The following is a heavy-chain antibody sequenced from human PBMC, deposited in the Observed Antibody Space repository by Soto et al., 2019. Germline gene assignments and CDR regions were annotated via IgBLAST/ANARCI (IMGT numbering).Heavy chain of an antibody. CDR2: TSSSGSTI. D-gene: IGHD3-3*01. Sequence: GGSLRLSCAASGFPFSDYYMSWIRQAPGKGLEWVSYTSSSGSTIYYADSVKGRFTISRDNAKNSLYLQMNSLRAEDTAVYYCARHNYDFWSGPLGPPVYMDVWGKGTTVTVSS. CDR3: ARHNYDFWSGPLGPPVYMDV. V-gene: IGHV3-11*01. CDR1: GFPFSDYY. J-gene: IGHJ6*03.